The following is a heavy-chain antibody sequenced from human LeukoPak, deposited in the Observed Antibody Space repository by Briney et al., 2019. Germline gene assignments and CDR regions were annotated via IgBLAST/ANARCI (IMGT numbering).Heavy chain of an antibody. CDR1: AFIFSSHW. V-gene: IGHV3-23*01. Sequence: GGSLRLSCEGSAFIFSSHWMNWVRQTPGKGLEWVSVISGGGGSTYYADSVKGRFTISRDNSKNTLYLQMNSLRAEDTAVYYCAKAESSSWTYYFDYWGQGTLVTVSS. D-gene: IGHD6-13*01. CDR3: AKAESSSWTYYFDY. CDR2: ISGGGGST. J-gene: IGHJ4*02.